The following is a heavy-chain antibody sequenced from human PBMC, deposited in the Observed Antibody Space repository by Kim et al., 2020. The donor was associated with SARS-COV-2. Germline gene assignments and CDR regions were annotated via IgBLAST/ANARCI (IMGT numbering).Heavy chain of an antibody. D-gene: IGHD3-10*01. CDR3: AATFYYGSGSYGYYGMDV. Sequence: SVKVSCKASGGTFSSYAISWVRQAPGQGLEWMGGIIPIFGTANYAQKFQGRVTITADESTSTAYMELSSLRSEDTAVYYCAATFYYGSGSYGYYGMDVWGQGTTVTVSS. CDR1: GGTFSSYA. V-gene: IGHV1-69*13. CDR2: IIPIFGTA. J-gene: IGHJ6*02.